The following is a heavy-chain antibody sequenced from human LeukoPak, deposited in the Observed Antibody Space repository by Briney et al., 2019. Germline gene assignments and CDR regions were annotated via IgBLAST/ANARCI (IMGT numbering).Heavy chain of an antibody. D-gene: IGHD3-10*01. Sequence: SETLSLTCTVSGGSISCSSYYWGWIRQPPGKGLEWIGSIYYSGSTYYNPSLKSRVTISVDTSKNQFSLKLSSVTAADTAVYYCARRESYYYYMDVWGKGTTVTVSS. V-gene: IGHV4-39*07. J-gene: IGHJ6*03. CDR2: IYYSGST. CDR3: ARRESYYYYMDV. CDR1: GGSISCSSYY.